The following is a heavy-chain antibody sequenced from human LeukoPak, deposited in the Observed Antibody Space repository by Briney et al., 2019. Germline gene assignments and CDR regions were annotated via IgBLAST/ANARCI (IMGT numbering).Heavy chain of an antibody. V-gene: IGHV1-2*02. Sequence: GASVKVSCKASGYTFTGYYIHWVRQAPGQGLEWMGWINPNSGGTNYAQKFQGRVTMTRDTSMSTAYMELSRLRSDDTSVYYCARDLGGSSGDSFNIWGQGTLVTVSS. J-gene: IGHJ3*02. CDR2: INPNSGGT. CDR3: ARDLGGSSGDSFNI. CDR1: GYTFTGYY. D-gene: IGHD6-19*01.